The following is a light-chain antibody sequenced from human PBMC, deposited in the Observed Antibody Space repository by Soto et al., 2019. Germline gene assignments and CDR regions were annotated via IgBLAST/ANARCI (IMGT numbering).Light chain of an antibody. Sequence: DIQMTQSPSSLSASIGDRVTLTCRASQSIGTNLNWYQQRPGKAPKLLIYAVSSLQCGVSSRFSGSGSGTDFTLSINSLQREAFAPYYCQQTYSAPPLFGQGTKVEIK. CDR3: QQTYSAPPL. CDR2: AVS. V-gene: IGKV1-39*01. J-gene: IGKJ1*01. CDR1: QSIGTN.